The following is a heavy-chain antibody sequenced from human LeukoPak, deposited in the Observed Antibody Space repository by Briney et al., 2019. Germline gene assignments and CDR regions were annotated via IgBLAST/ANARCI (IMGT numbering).Heavy chain of an antibody. J-gene: IGHJ4*02. CDR3: ARGPMIVVVISYFDY. CDR2: INPNSGGT. V-gene: IGHV1-2*02. Sequence: ASVKVSCKASGYTFTGYYVHWVRQAPGQGLEWMGWINPNSGGTNYAQKFQGRVTMTRDTSISTAYMELSRLRSDDTAVYYCARGPMIVVVISYFDYWGQGTLVTVSS. CDR1: GYTFTGYY. D-gene: IGHD3-22*01.